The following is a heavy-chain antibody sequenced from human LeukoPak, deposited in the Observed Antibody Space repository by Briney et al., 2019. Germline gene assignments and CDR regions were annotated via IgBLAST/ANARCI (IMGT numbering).Heavy chain of an antibody. V-gene: IGHV3-15*01. CDR2: LKKQTDGGTT. D-gene: IGHD3-10*01. J-gene: IGHJ3*01. Sequence: PGGSLTLSCSASGFNFTSPWMTWVRQAPGKGLECFARLKKQTDGGTTHYAAPVKGRFTVSRDDSKNKLYLQMNSLKTEDTAVYYCTTGAPHSGNRRTGAFNLWGQGTMVTVSS. CDR3: TTGAPHSGNRRTGAFNL. CDR1: GFNFTSPW.